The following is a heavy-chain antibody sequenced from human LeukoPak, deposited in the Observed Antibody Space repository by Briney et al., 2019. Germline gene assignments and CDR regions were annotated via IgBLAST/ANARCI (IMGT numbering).Heavy chain of an antibody. J-gene: IGHJ4*02. CDR1: GYTFTTYY. CDR2: INPGGSDT. CDR3: AREGPGTGKYFDY. D-gene: IGHD6-13*01. V-gene: IGHV1-46*01. Sequence: ASVKVSCKASGYTFTTYYMHWVRQAPGQGLEWMGIINPGGSDTIYAQKFQGRVTMTRDTSTSTVDMELSSLRSEDTAVYYCAREGPGTGKYFDYWGQGTLVTVSS.